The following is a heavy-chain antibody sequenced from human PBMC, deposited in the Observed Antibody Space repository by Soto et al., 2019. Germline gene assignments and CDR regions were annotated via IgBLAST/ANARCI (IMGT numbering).Heavy chain of an antibody. J-gene: IGHJ4*02. D-gene: IGHD6-19*01. CDR2: INAGNGYT. V-gene: IGHV1-3*01. CDR1: GYTFTSYV. CDR3: ATWTWLVPFDY. Sequence: QVQLVQSGAAVKKPGASVKVSCKASGYTFTSYVIHWVRQAPGQRLEWMGWINAGNGYTKYSQKFQGRVTITRDTSASTAYMELNSLRSEDTAVYYCATWTWLVPFDYWGQGTLVTVSS.